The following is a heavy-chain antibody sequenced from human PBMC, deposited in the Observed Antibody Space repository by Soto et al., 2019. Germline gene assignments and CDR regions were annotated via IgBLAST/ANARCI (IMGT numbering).Heavy chain of an antibody. CDR1: GGTFSSYA. CDR2: IMPIFGTA. D-gene: IGHD6-13*01. J-gene: IGHJ6*02. Sequence: QVQLVQSGAEVKKPGSSVKVSCKASGGTFSSYAISWVRQAPGQGLEWMGGIMPIFGTANYAQKFQGRVTITADESTSTAYMELSSLRSEDTAVYYCARAGIAAAGTGYCYYGMDVWGQGTTVTVSS. CDR3: ARAGIAAAGTGYCYYGMDV. V-gene: IGHV1-69*01.